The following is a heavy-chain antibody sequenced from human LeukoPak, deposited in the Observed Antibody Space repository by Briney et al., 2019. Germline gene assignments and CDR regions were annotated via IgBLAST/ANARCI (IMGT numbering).Heavy chain of an antibody. CDR3: ARQRGTVTTIENWFDP. V-gene: IGHV4-39*01. Sequence: SETLSLTCTVSGSSISSSSYYWGWIRQPPGKGLEWIGSIYYSGSTYYNPSLKSRVTISVDTSKNQFSLKLSSVTAADTAVYYCARQRGTVTTIENWFDPWGQGTLVTVSS. D-gene: IGHD4-17*01. CDR1: GSSISSSSYY. J-gene: IGHJ5*02. CDR2: IYYSGST.